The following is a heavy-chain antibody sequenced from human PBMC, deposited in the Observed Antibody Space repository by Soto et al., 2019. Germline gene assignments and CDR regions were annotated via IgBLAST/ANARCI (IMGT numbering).Heavy chain of an antibody. Sequence: PGRSLRLSCRSSGFTVGEYTMRWFRQAPGKGLEWVGFVRSQAYGGTTEYAASVKGRFTISRDDSKSIAYLQMNSLKTEDTAVYYCARTFYYYHSSGWTQDAFDIWGQGTMVTVSS. J-gene: IGHJ3*02. CDR2: VRSQAYGGTT. CDR1: GFTVGEYT. V-gene: IGHV3-49*03. D-gene: IGHD3-22*01. CDR3: ARTFYYYHSSGWTQDAFDI.